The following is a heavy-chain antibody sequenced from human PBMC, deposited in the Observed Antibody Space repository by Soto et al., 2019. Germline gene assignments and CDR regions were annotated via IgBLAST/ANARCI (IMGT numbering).Heavy chain of an antibody. V-gene: IGHV3-23*01. Sequence: GGSLRLSCAASGFTFSSYAMSWVRQAPGKGLEWVSAISGSGGSTYYADSVKGRFTISRDNSKNTLYLQMNSLRAEVTAVYYCAKTGDCSSTSCPRVDYYYGMDVWGQGTTVTVSS. CDR2: ISGSGGST. CDR1: GFTFSSYA. J-gene: IGHJ6*02. D-gene: IGHD2-2*01. CDR3: AKTGDCSSTSCPRVDYYYGMDV.